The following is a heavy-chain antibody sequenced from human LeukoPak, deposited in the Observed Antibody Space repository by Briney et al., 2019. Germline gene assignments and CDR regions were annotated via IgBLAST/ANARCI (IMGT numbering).Heavy chain of an antibody. V-gene: IGHV4-34*01. CDR2: INHSGST. CDR3: ARRPTYDYVWGSYRSYYFDY. J-gene: IGHJ4*02. Sequence: SETLSLTCTVYGGSFSGYYWSWIRQPPGKGLERIGEINHSGSTNYNPSLKSRVTISVDTSKNQFSLKLSSVTAADTAVYYCARRPTYDYVWGSYRSYYFDYWGQGTLVTVSP. CDR1: GGSFSGYY. D-gene: IGHD3-16*02.